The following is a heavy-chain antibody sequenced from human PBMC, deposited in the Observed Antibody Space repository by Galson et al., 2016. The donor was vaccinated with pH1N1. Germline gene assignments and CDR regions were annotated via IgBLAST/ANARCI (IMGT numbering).Heavy chain of an antibody. CDR2: IIPIMDMA. D-gene: IGHD2-15*01. V-gene: IGHV1-69*10. CDR1: GGTFISHV. J-gene: IGHJ3*02. CDR3: ATVLGYCSGGRCYYALDI. Sequence: SEKVSCKASGGTFISHVISWVRQAPGQGLEWMGGIIPIMDMANYAQKFQGRVTITVDKSTRTAYMDLSSLRSEDTAVYFCATVLGYCSGGRCYYALDIWGQGTMVTVAS.